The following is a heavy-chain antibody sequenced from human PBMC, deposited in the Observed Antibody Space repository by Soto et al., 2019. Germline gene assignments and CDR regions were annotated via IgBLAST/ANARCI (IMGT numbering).Heavy chain of an antibody. V-gene: IGHV1-18*01. D-gene: IGHD2-2*02. Sequence: QVQLVQSGAEVKKPGASVKVSCKASGYTFTSYGISWVRQAPGQGLEWMGWISAYNGNTNYAQKLQGRVTMTTDTSTSTAYMELRSLISDDSAVYYCARGRTDVIVVVPPAIPGPYYGMDVWGQGTTVIVSS. J-gene: IGHJ6*02. CDR3: ARGRTDVIVVVPPAIPGPYYGMDV. CDR2: ISAYNGNT. CDR1: GYTFTSYG.